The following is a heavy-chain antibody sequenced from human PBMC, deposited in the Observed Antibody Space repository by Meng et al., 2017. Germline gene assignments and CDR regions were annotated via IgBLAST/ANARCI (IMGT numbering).Heavy chain of an antibody. CDR2: INHSGST. CDR1: GGSFSGYY. V-gene: IGHV4-34*01. D-gene: IGHD6-6*01. Sequence: QVQLTEGGGGWLNPSEPLSPPCAVYGGSFSGYYWSWIRQPPGKGLEWIGEINHSGSTNYNPSLKSRVTISVDTSKNQFSLKLSSVTAADTAVYYCARRGIAARPFYYWGQGTLVTSPQ. J-gene: IGHJ4*02. CDR3: ARRGIAARPFYY.